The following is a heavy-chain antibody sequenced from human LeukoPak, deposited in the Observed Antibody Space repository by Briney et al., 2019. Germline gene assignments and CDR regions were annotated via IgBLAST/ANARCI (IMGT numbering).Heavy chain of an antibody. D-gene: IGHD6-6*01. CDR3: ARLGDRQVLGN. CDR1: GGSISSGANF. Sequence: SETLSLTCTVSGGSISSGANFWTWIRQPPGRGLEWIGYIQYSGITYYNPSLKSRLTISFDTSKNQFSLRLSSVTAADTAVYYCARLGDRQVLGNWGQGTLVTVSS. J-gene: IGHJ4*02. V-gene: IGHV4-30-4*01. CDR2: IQYSGIT.